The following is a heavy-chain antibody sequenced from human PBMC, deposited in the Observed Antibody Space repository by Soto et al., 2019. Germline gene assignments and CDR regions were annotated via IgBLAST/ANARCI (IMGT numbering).Heavy chain of an antibody. D-gene: IGHD4-17*01. CDR2: IKSQTDGGTT. Sequence: EVRLVESGGGLVKPGGSLRLSCAASGFTFSNAWMSWVRQAPGKGLEWVGRIKSQTDGGTTHYAAPVKARFTISRDDSRNTLYLQMSSLKTDDTAMYYCTTVGYRDYGLALAVWCQGTLVTVSS. CDR1: GFTFSNAW. CDR3: TTVGYRDYGLALAV. V-gene: IGHV3-15*01. J-gene: IGHJ3*01.